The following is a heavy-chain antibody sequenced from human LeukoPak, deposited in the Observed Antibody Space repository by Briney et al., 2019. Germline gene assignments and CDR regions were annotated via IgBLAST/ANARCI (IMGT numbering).Heavy chain of an antibody. CDR1: GRLISSYH. Sequence: PSDTLSLICTVSGRLISSYHGRWLRQPAGKGLKWIGRIYTSGSTNYNPSLKSRVTMSVDTSKNQFSLKLSSVTAADTAVYYCARQEGIAAAGYFDYWGQGTLVTVSS. V-gene: IGHV4-4*07. CDR2: IYTSGST. CDR3: ARQEGIAAAGYFDY. D-gene: IGHD6-13*01. J-gene: IGHJ4*02.